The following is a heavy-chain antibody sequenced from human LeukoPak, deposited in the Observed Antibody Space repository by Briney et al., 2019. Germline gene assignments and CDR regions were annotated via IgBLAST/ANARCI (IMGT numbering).Heavy chain of an antibody. V-gene: IGHV4-39*01. Sequence: SETLSLTCTVSGGSISSSSYYWGWIRQPPGKGLEWIGSIYYSGSTYYNPSLKSRVTISVDTSKNQISLKLSSVTAADTAVYYCARRGYYDSSGYYRLEYFDYWGQGTLVTVSS. D-gene: IGHD3-22*01. J-gene: IGHJ4*02. CDR1: GGSISSSSYY. CDR2: IYYSGST. CDR3: ARRGYYDSSGYYRLEYFDY.